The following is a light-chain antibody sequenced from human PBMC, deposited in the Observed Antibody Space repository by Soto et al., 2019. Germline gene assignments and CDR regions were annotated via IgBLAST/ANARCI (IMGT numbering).Light chain of an antibody. CDR3: QKYNSAPLT. V-gene: IGKV3-20*01. CDR1: QSVSSSY. CDR2: GAS. J-gene: IGKJ4*01. Sequence: EIVLTQSPGTLSLSPGERATLSCRASQSVSSSYLAWYQQKPGQAPRLLIYGASSRATGIPDRFRGSGSGTDFTLTISSLQPEDVATYYCQKYNSAPLTFGGGTKV.